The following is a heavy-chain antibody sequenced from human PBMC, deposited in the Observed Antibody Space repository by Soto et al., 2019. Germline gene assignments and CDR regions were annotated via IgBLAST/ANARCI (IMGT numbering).Heavy chain of an antibody. CDR3: GRGRASYSLDY. D-gene: IGHD3-16*01. CDR1: GFTFSGYA. J-gene: IGHJ4*02. Sequence: PGGCLRLSCEASGFTFSGYAMNWVRQAPGKGLEWVASISGSGTTTYYADSVKGRFTIARDNSKNTLYLQLHSLRAEDTAVYYCGRGRASYSLDYCGQGPLVTVSS. CDR2: ISGSGTTT. V-gene: IGHV3-23*01.